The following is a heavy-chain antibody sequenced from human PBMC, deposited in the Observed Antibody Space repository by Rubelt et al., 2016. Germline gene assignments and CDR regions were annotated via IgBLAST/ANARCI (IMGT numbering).Heavy chain of an antibody. CDR2: ISAGDGNT. Sequence: HWVRQAPGQRLEWMAWISAGDGNTKISQNFQARVTIARDTSASTAYMELNSLGPEDTATYYCATCLDCGSNSWYDYFHFWGQGTLVTVSS. D-gene: IGHD6-13*01. CDR3: ATCLDCGSNSWYDYFHF. V-gene: IGHV1-3*01. J-gene: IGHJ1*01.